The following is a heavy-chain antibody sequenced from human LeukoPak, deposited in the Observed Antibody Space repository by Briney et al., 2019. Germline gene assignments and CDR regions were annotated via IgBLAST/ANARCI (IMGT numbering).Heavy chain of an antibody. J-gene: IGHJ4*02. CDR3: ARGYSGGCPSDH. Sequence: GSLRLSCATSGFTVSYYSMNWVRQAPGKGLEWVSSISSSSTYIFYADSVKGRFTISRDNAKSSLYLQMNSLRAEDTAVYFCARGYSGGCPSDHWGQGTLVTVSS. D-gene: IGHD6-19*01. CDR1: GFTVSYYS. CDR2: ISSSSTYI. V-gene: IGHV3-21*01.